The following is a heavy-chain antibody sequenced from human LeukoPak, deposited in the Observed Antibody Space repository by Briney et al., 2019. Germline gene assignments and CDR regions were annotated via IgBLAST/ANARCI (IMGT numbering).Heavy chain of an antibody. CDR1: GGTFSSYA. CDR3: ATYDVLTGFEY. J-gene: IGHJ4*02. D-gene: IGHD3-9*01. V-gene: IGHV1-69*04. CDR2: IIPILGIA. Sequence: SVKVSCKASGGTFSSYAISWVRQAPGQGLEWMGRIIPILGIANYAQKFQSRVTITADESTTTAYMELSDLRSADTAVYYCATYDVLTGFEYWGQGTLVTVSS.